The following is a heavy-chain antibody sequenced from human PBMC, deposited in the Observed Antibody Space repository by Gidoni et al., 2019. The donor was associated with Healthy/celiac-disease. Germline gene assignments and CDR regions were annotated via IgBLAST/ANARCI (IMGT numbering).Heavy chain of an antibody. CDR1: GFTFSSSG. V-gene: IGHV3-33*01. Sequence: QVQLVESGGGVVQPGRSLRLSCAASGFTFSSSGMHWVRQAPGTGLEWVAVIWYEGSNKYYADSGKGRFTLSRDTSNTTLYLQMNSLRAEDTAVYYCARGRIAAAGTREDYLDYWGQGTLVTVSS. CDR2: IWYEGSNK. D-gene: IGHD6-13*01. CDR3: ARGRIAAAGTREDYLDY. J-gene: IGHJ4*02.